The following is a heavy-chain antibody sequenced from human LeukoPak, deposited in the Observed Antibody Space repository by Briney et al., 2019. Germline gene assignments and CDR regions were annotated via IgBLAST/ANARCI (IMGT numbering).Heavy chain of an antibody. CDR3: AVGGRVRGVRREVYFDY. CDR1: GYSISSGYY. D-gene: IGHD3-10*01. V-gene: IGHV4-38-2*02. Sequence: SETLSLTCTVSGYSISSGYYWGWIRQPPGKGLEWIGSIYHSGSTYYNPSLKSRVTISVDTSKNQFSLKLSSVTAADTAVYYCAVGGRVRGVRREVYFDYWGQGTLVTVSS. CDR2: IYHSGST. J-gene: IGHJ4*02.